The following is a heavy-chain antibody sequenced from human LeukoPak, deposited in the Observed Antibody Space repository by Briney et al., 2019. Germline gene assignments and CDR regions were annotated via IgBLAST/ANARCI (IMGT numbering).Heavy chain of an antibody. J-gene: IGHJ4*02. CDR1: GYTFTSYG. D-gene: IGHD3-10*01. Sequence: GASVKVSCKSSGYTFTSYGISWVRQAPGQGLEWMGWISADNGNTNYAQKLQGRVTMTTDTSTSTAYMELRSLRSDDTAVYYCARDWADYYGSGSYPTPSDYWGQGTLVTVSS. CDR3: ARDWADYYGSGSYPTPSDY. CDR2: ISADNGNT. V-gene: IGHV1-18*04.